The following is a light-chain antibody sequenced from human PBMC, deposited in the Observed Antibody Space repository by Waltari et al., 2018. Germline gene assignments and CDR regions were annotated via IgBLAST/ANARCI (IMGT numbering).Light chain of an antibody. Sequence: DLQMTQSQSSLSATVGDRVTITCRASQGISSWLVWYQQKPGKAPKLLIYKASSLQSGVPSRFSGSGSGTDFTLTIGSLQPEDFATYYCQQYNSAPYRCGQGTKVEIK. J-gene: IGKJ2*03. CDR1: QGISSW. CDR2: KAS. V-gene: IGKV1-12*01. CDR3: QQYNSAPYR.